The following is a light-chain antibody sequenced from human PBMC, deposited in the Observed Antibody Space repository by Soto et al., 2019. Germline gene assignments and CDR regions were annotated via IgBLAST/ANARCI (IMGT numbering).Light chain of an antibody. CDR2: EGS. CDR3: CSYADSNTYVV. V-gene: IGLV2-23*01. Sequence: QSALTQPASVSGSPGQSITISCTGTSSDVGSYNLVSWYQQHPGKAPKLMIYEGSKRPSGVSNRFSGSKSGNTASLTISGLQAEDEADYYCCSYADSNTYVVFGGGTKLTVL. J-gene: IGLJ2*01. CDR1: SSDVGSYNL.